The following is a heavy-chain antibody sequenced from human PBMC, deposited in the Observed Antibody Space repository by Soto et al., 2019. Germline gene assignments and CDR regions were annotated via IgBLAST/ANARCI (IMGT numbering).Heavy chain of an antibody. V-gene: IGHV1-18*01. Sequence: ASVKVSCKASGYTFTSYGISWVRQAPGQGLEWMGWISAYNGNTNYAQKLQGRVTMTTDTSTSTAYMELRSLRSDDTAVYYCARLVGVVIESAFDIWGQGTMVTVSS. J-gene: IGHJ3*02. CDR3: ARLVGVVIESAFDI. CDR2: ISAYNGNT. CDR1: GYTFTSYG. D-gene: IGHD3-3*01.